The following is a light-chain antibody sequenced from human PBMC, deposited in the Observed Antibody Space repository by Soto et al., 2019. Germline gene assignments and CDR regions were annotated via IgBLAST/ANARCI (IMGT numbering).Light chain of an antibody. Sequence: EIVMTQSPATLSVSPGERATLSCRASQSVSSNLAWYQQKPGQAPRLLFYGASTRATGIPARFSGSGSGTDFPLTISSLQSEDFAIYYCQQSNNWPYTFGQGTKLEIK. CDR1: QSVSSN. J-gene: IGKJ2*01. CDR3: QQSNNWPYT. V-gene: IGKV3-15*01. CDR2: GAS.